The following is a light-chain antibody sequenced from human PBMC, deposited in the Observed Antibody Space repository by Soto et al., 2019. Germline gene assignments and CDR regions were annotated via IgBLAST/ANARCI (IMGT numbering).Light chain of an antibody. Sequence: EIVMTQSPATLSVSPGERATLSCRAGQSVSSNLAWYQQKPGQAPRLLIYDASTRATGIPARFSGSGSGTDFTLTISSLQSEDFAVYYCQQYNNWPPLTFGGGTKVEIK. V-gene: IGKV3-15*01. CDR1: QSVSSN. J-gene: IGKJ4*01. CDR2: DAS. CDR3: QQYNNWPPLT.